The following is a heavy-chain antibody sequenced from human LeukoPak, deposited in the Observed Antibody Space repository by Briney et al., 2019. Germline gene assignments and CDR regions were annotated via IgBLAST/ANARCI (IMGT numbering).Heavy chain of an antibody. CDR3: AKPRPGSSWPKSPFDY. CDR1: GFTFSSYS. J-gene: IGHJ4*02. D-gene: IGHD6-13*01. V-gene: IGHV3-48*01. Sequence: GSLRLSCAASGFTFSSYSMNWVRQAPGKGLEWISYISSGSGTIDYADSVKGRFTISRDNAKNSLSLQMNSLRVEDTAVYYCAKPRPGSSWPKSPFDYWGQGTLVTVSS. CDR2: ISSGSGTI.